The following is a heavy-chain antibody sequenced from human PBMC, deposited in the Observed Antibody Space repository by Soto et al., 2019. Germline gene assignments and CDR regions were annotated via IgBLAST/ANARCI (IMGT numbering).Heavy chain of an antibody. J-gene: IGHJ3*02. CDR2: TYYRSKWYD. CDR3: ARLGYNAFDI. CDR1: GDSVSSNSAV. D-gene: IGHD1-1*01. Sequence: SQTLSLTCAISGDSVSSNSAVWNWIRQSPSRGLEWLGRTYYRSKWYDDYAVSVKSRITIKPDTSKNQFSLQLNSVTPEDTAVYYCARLGYNAFDIWGQGTMVTVS. V-gene: IGHV6-1*01.